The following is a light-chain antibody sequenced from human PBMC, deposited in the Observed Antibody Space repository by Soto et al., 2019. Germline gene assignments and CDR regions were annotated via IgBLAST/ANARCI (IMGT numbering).Light chain of an antibody. CDR2: GAS. Sequence: EIVLTQSPDTLSLSPGERATLSFRASQSVRSRSLAWYQHNPGQAPRLLMYGASSRATGIPDRFSGSGSGTEFTLTISGLQPDDFATYYCQQYMSYSFGQGTKVDIK. CDR3: QQYMSYS. CDR1: QSVRSRS. V-gene: IGKV3-20*01. J-gene: IGKJ1*01.